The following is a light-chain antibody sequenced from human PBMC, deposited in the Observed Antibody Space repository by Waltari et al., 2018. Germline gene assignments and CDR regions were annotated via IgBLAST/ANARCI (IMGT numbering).Light chain of an antibody. CDR3: CSYAGSSTPVI. J-gene: IGLJ2*01. CDR2: DVS. Sequence: QSALTQPASVSGSPGQSITISCPGTSSDVGGSNYVSWYQQHPGKAPKFIIYDVSKRPSGVSNRFSGSKSGNTASLTISGLQAEDEADYYCCSYAGSSTPVIFGGGTKLTVL. CDR1: SSDVGGSNY. V-gene: IGLV2-23*02.